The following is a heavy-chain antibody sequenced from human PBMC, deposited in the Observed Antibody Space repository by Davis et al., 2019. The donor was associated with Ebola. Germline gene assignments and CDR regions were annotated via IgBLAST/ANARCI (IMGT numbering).Heavy chain of an antibody. Sequence: GGSLRLSCAASGFTFSNYWMSWVRQAPGKGLEWVANIKQDGSDKYYVDSVKGRFTISRDNARNSLSLQMNSLRAEDTAVYYCASLETTVTTGWFDPWGQGTLVTVSS. CDR1: GFTFSNYW. V-gene: IGHV3-7*03. CDR3: ASLETTVTTGWFDP. CDR2: IKQDGSDK. D-gene: IGHD4-11*01. J-gene: IGHJ5*02.